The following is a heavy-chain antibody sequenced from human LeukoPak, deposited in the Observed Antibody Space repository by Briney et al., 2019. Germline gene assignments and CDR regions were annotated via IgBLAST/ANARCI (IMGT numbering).Heavy chain of an antibody. CDR3: ARAIKIQLWPIPGY. CDR1: GFTFSSYW. J-gene: IGHJ4*02. CDR2: INTDGSST. Sequence: GGSLRLSCAASGFTFSSYWMHWVRQAPGKGLVWVSRINTDGSSTSYADSVKGRFTISRDNAKNTLYLQMNSLRAEDTAVYYCARAIKIQLWPIPGYWGQGTLVTVSS. V-gene: IGHV3-74*01. D-gene: IGHD5-18*01.